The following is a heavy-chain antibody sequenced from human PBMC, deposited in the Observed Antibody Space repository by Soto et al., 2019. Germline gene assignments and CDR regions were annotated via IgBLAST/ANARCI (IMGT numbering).Heavy chain of an antibody. J-gene: IGHJ4*02. V-gene: IGHV4-39*01. D-gene: IGHD1-1*01. CDR1: GGSISSSPYY. Sequence: SETLSLTCTITGGSISSSPYYWVWIRQPPWKGLEWTGNIYYNGTTFYNPSLKSRVTISVDTSKNQFSLKLSSVTAADTAVYYFARHGPISKNWNQLDYRGQGTLVPVFS. CDR3: ARHGPISKNWNQLDY. CDR2: IYYNGTT.